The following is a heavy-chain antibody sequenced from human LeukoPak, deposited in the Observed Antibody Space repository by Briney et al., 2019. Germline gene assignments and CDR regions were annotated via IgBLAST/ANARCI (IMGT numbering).Heavy chain of an antibody. Sequence: GESLKISCKGSGYSFTSYWIGRVRQMPGKGLEWMGTIYPGDSDTRYSPSFQGQVTISADKSISTAYLQWSSLKASDTAMYYCARGVPGIAVTGGVLDVWGQGTTVTVSS. CDR1: GYSFTSYW. D-gene: IGHD6-19*01. CDR2: IYPGDSDT. V-gene: IGHV5-51*01. CDR3: ARGVPGIAVTGGVLDV. J-gene: IGHJ6*02.